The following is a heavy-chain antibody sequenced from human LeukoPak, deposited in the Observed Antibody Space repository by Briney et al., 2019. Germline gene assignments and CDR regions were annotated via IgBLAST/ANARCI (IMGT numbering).Heavy chain of an antibody. Sequence: GASVKVSCKASGYTFTSYDINWVRQATGQGLEWMGRMNPNSGDTGYAQKFQGRVTMTRNTSISTAYMELSSLRSEDTAVYYCARTIGPGWSWFDPWGQGTLVTVSS. CDR3: ARTIGPGWSWFDP. CDR1: GYTFTSYD. CDR2: MNPNSGDT. D-gene: IGHD3-9*01. J-gene: IGHJ5*02. V-gene: IGHV1-8*01.